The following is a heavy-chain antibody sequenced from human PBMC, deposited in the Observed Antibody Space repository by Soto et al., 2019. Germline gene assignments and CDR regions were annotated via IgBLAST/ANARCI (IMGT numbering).Heavy chain of an antibody. CDR1: GYTFTSYG. V-gene: IGHV1-18*04. Sequence: QVPLVQSGAEVKKPGASVKVSCKASGYTFTSYGISWVRQAPGQGLEWMGWISAYNGNTNYAQKLQGRVTMTTDTSTRTAYMELRSLRSDDTAVYYCARDQVRGDYGGNVGSDYWGQGTLVTVSS. J-gene: IGHJ4*02. D-gene: IGHD4-17*01. CDR3: ARDQVRGDYGGNVGSDY. CDR2: ISAYNGNT.